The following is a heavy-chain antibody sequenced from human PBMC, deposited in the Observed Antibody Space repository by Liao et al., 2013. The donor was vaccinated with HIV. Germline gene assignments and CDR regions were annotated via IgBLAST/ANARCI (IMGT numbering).Heavy chain of an antibody. Sequence: QVQLQESGPGLVKPSETLSLTCTVSGGSISNYYWSWIRQPAGKGLEWIGRIYTSGSTNYNPSLKSRVTMSVDTSKNQFSLKLSSVTAADTAVYYCAARYYDFWSGYPRSGPFDYWGQGTLVTVSS. CDR2: IYTSGST. J-gene: IGHJ4*02. V-gene: IGHV4-4*07. D-gene: IGHD3-3*01. CDR1: GGSISNYY. CDR3: AARYYDFWSGYPRSGPFDY.